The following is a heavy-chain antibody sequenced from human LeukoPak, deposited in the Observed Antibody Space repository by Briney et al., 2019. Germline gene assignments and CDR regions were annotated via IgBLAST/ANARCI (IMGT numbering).Heavy chain of an antibody. J-gene: IGHJ6*02. D-gene: IGHD2-15*01. CDR3: ARGDIAVVVAAYGMDV. Sequence: ASVKVSCKVSGYTFTSYYIYWVRQAPGQGLEWMGIINPSGGSTNYAQKFQGRVTMTRDTSTGTVYMELSSLRSEDTAVYYCARGDIAVVVAAYGMDVWGQGTTVTVSS. CDR2: INPSGGST. V-gene: IGHV1-46*01. CDR1: GYTFTSYY.